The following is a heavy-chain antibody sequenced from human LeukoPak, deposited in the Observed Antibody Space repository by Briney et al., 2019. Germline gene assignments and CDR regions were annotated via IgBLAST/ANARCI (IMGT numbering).Heavy chain of an antibody. CDR3: TRTYYYDSSDAFDI. CDR1: GFTFGDYA. D-gene: IGHD3-22*01. Sequence: PGGSLRLSCTASGFTFGDYAMSWFRQAPGKGLEWVGFIRSKAYGGTTEYAASVKGRFTISRDDSKSIAHLQMNSLKTEDTAVYYRTRTYYYDSSDAFDIWGQGTMVTVSS. J-gene: IGHJ3*02. V-gene: IGHV3-49*03. CDR2: IRSKAYGGTT.